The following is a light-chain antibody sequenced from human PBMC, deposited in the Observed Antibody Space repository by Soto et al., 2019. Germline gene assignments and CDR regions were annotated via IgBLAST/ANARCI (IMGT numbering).Light chain of an antibody. CDR2: AAS. CDR1: QGISSY. V-gene: IGKV1-8*01. Sequence: AIRMTQSPSSFSASTGDRVTITCRASQGISSYLAWYQQKPGKAPKLLIYAASTLQSGVPSRFSGSGSVTHFTLTISCLQSEDFATYYCQQYYSYPFTFGPGTKVDIK. CDR3: QQYYSYPFT. J-gene: IGKJ3*01.